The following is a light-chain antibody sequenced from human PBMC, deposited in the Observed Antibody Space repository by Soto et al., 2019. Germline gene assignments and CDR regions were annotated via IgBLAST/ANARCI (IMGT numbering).Light chain of an antibody. CDR2: DAS. CDR1: YTVSNNY. J-gene: IGKJ1*01. CDR3: QQYGSSPRT. Sequence: EIVLTQSPGTLSLSPGERATLSCRASYTVSNNYLAWYQQKPGQAPRLLIYDASGRATGIPDRFSGSGSGIDFTLTISRLEPEDFAVYFCQQYGSSPRTFGQGTKVDIK. V-gene: IGKV3-20*01.